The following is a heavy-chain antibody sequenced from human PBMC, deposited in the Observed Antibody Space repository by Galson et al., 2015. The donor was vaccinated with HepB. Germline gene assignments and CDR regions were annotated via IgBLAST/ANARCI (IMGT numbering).Heavy chain of an antibody. Sequence: SLRLSCAASGCTFNSYTMDGVLQAPGKGLEWVSGISYDGSNKYYADSVKGRFTISRDNSKNTLYLQMNSLRAEDTAVYYCARERGAYTSGDNWFDPWGQGTLVTVSS. CDR1: GCTFNSYT. CDR2: ISYDGSNK. J-gene: IGHJ5*02. D-gene: IGHD3-10*01. CDR3: ARERGAYTSGDNWFDP. V-gene: IGHV3-30*04.